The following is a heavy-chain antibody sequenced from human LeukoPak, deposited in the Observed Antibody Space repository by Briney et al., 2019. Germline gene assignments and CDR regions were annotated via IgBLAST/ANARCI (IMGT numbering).Heavy chain of an antibody. CDR2: ISGSGGST. J-gene: IGHJ6*03. CDR1: GFTFSSYA. D-gene: IGHD6-6*01. Sequence: GGSLRLYCAASGFTFSSYAMSWVRQAPGKGLEWVSAISGSGGSTYYADSVKGRFTISRDNSKNTLYLQMNSLRAEDTAVYYCAKDSSSSSFYYYYYMDVWGKGTTVTVSS. CDR3: AKDSSSSSFYYYYYMDV. V-gene: IGHV3-23*01.